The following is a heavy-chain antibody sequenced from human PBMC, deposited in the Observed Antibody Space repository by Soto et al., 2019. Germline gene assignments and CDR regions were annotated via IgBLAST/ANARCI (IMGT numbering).Heavy chain of an antibody. V-gene: IGHV1-18*01. J-gene: IGHJ5*01. D-gene: IGHD5-18*01. CDR2: ISAYNGNT. Sequence: ASVKVSCKASGYTFTSYGISWVRQAPGQGLEWMGWISAYNGNTNYAQKLQGRVTMTTDTSTSTAYMELRSLRSDDTAVYYCARIPVDTSMIYWFDPWGQGILVTVSS. CDR3: ARIPVDTSMIYWFDP. CDR1: GYTFTSYG.